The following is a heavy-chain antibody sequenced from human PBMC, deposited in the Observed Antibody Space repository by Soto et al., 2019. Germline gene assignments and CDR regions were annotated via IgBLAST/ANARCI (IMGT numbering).Heavy chain of an antibody. CDR3: ARVNSSSWYFGFFDY. CDR2: ISYDGSNK. J-gene: IGHJ4*02. Sequence: QVQLVESGGGVVQPGRSLRLSCAASGFTFSSYAMHWVRQAPGKGLEWVAVISYDGSNKYYADSVKGRFTISRDNSKNTLYLQMNSLRAEDTAVYYCARVNSSSWYFGFFDYWGQGTLVTVSS. D-gene: IGHD6-13*01. V-gene: IGHV3-30-3*01. CDR1: GFTFSSYA.